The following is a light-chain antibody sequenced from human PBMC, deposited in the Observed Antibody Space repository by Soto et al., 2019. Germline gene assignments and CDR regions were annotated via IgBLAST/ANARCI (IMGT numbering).Light chain of an antibody. CDR2: DVT. CDR3: CSYAGSDTYV. Sequence: QSALTQPRSVSGSPGQSVTISCTGTSSDVGGYKFVSWYQHPPGKAPKLMLYDVTNPPSGVPDRFSGSKSDNTASLALSGLQAEDDADYYCCSYAGSDTYVFGTGTKLTVL. V-gene: IGLV2-11*01. J-gene: IGLJ1*01. CDR1: SSDVGGYKF.